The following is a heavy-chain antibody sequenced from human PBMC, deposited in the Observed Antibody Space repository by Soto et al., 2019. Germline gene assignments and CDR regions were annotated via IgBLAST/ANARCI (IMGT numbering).Heavy chain of an antibody. J-gene: IGHJ4*02. D-gene: IGHD1-7*01. CDR1: GGTFSSYA. CDR3: ARVGITGTGEFDY. CDR2: IIPIFGTA. V-gene: IGHV1-69*13. Sequence: ASVKVSFKASGGTFSSYAISWVRQAPGQGLEWMGGIIPIFGTANYAQKFQGRVTITADESTSTAYMELSSLRSEDTAVYYCARVGITGTGEFDYWGQGTLVTVSS.